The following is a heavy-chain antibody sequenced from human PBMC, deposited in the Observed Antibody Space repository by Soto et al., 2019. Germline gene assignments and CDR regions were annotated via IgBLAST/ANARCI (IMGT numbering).Heavy chain of an antibody. CDR3: ARRTVCSGGSCYVDY. CDR1: YW. D-gene: IGHD2-15*01. CDR2: IYPGDSDT. V-gene: IGHV5-51*01. J-gene: IGHJ4*02. Sequence: YWIGWVRQMPGKGLEWMGIIYPGDSDTRYSPSFQGQVTISADKSISTAYLQWSSLKASDTAMYYCARRTVCSGGSCYVDYWGQGTLVTVSS.